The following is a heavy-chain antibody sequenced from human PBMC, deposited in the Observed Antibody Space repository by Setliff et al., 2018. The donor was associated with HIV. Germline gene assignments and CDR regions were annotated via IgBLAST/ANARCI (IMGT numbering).Heavy chain of an antibody. J-gene: IGHJ5*02. CDR1: GDSIGTYY. Sequence: PSETLSLTCSVSGDSIGTYYWNWIRQTPGKRLEWIGFFYYGGSTDYNPALKSRVAISVDTSRNRVSLKMTSVTAADTAVYYCARARLLGGFLSWGRGALVTVSS. CDR3: ARARLLGGFLS. D-gene: IGHD7-27*01. CDR2: FYYGGST. V-gene: IGHV4-59*01.